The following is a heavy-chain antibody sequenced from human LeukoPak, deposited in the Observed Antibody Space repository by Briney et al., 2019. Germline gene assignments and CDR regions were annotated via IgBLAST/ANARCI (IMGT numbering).Heavy chain of an antibody. J-gene: IGHJ6*03. CDR3: TSYYYHDNYFYYMDV. CDR1: GFIFRGYT. CDR2: ISGSSDYI. V-gene: IGHV3-21*01. Sequence: GGSLRLSCAASGFIFRGYTMNWVRQAPGKGPEWVSSISGSSDYIYYADSLKGRFTISRDNAKNSLYLQMNSLRAEDTAVYYCTSYYYHDNYFYYMDVWGTGTTVTVSS. D-gene: IGHD3-10*01.